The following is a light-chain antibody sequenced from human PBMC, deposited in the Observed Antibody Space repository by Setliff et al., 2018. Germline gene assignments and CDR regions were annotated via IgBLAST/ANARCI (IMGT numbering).Light chain of an antibody. Sequence: QSVLAQPPSVSGAPGQRVTISCTGGSSNIGAGYDVHWYQQLPGTAPKLLIYGNSNRPSGVPDRFSGSKSGTSASLAITGLQAEDEAVYYCQSYDSSLSALYVFGTGTKGTVL. CDR2: GNS. V-gene: IGLV1-40*01. CDR1: SSNIGAGYD. CDR3: QSYDSSLSALYV. J-gene: IGLJ1*01.